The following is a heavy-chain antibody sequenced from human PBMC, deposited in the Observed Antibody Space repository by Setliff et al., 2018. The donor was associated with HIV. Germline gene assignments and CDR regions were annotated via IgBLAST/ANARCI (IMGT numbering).Heavy chain of an antibody. D-gene: IGHD2-15*01. V-gene: IGHV1-69*05. Sequence: SVKVSCKASGYTFSDYGISWVRQAPGQGLEWLGMIIPIFGIANYAQKFQDRVTITTDESTTTAYMELSSLRSEDTAVYFCARERYCSAGSCYSKLSWFDPWGQGTLVTVSS. J-gene: IGHJ5*02. CDR2: IIPIFGIA. CDR3: ARERYCSAGSCYSKLSWFDP. CDR1: GYTFSDYG.